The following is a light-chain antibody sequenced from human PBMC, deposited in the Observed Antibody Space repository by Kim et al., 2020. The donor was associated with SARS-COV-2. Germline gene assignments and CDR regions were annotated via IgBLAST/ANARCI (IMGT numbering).Light chain of an antibody. CDR2: KAS. J-gene: IGKJ1*01. Sequence: DIQVTQCPSTLSADVGDRVIITCQTSHNINRWLAWYQQKPGQAPKLLIYKASTLTSGLPSTFGGSGSGTEFSLTISSLQPEDFATYFCQQYSNWPWTFGQGTKVDIK. CDR3: QQYSNWPWT. V-gene: IGKV1-5*03. CDR1: HNINRW.